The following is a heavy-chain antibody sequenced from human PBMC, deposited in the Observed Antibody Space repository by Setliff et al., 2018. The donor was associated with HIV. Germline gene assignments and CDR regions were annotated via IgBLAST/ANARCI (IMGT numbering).Heavy chain of an antibody. D-gene: IGHD3-22*01. J-gene: IGHJ6*03. Sequence: SETLSLTCAVCGGSFSGYHWNWIRQPPGKGLEWIGEINHSGRTNYNPSLKSRVTISVDTSKNQFSLKLSSVTAADTAVYYCARRARDSSGYYYSYRHYYYYMDVWGKGTTVTVSS. V-gene: IGHV4-34*01. CDR2: INHSGRT. CDR3: ARRARDSSGYYYSYRHYYYYMDV. CDR1: GGSFSGYH.